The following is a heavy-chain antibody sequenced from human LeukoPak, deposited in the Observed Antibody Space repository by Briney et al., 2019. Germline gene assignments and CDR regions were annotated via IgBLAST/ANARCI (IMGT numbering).Heavy chain of an antibody. CDR3: ARDLGGYYFDY. Sequence: PGGSLRLSCAASGFTISSDGMSWVRQAPGKGLEWVSAISGSGGTTYYADSVKGRFTISRDNSKNTLYLQMNSLRAEDTAVYYCARDLGGYYFDYWGQGTLVTVSS. D-gene: IGHD3-16*01. V-gene: IGHV3-23*01. CDR1: GFTISSDG. CDR2: ISGSGGTT. J-gene: IGHJ4*02.